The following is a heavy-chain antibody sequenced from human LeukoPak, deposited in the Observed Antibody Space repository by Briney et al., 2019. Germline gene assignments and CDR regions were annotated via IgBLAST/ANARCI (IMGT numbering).Heavy chain of an antibody. Sequence: SETLSHTCTVSGGSISSYYWSRIRQPPGKGLEWIGYIYYSGSTNYNPSLKSRVTISVDTSKNQFSLKLSSVTAADTAVYYCAGAIPSGWGFANCFDPWGQGTLVTVSS. D-gene: IGHD6-19*01. CDR3: AGAIPSGWGFANCFDP. CDR2: IYYSGST. CDR1: GGSISSYY. J-gene: IGHJ5*02. V-gene: IGHV4-59*01.